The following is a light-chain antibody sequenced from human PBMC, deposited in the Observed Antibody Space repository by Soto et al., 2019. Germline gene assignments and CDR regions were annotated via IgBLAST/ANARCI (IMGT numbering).Light chain of an antibody. CDR2: GAS. V-gene: IGKV3-20*01. CDR1: QSVSSSY. Sequence: EIGLTQSPGTLSLSPGERATISCRASQSVSSSYLAWFQQKPGQAHRLLIYGASTRATGIPDRFSGGGSGTYFPVTNSRLDHEDFAVYYCQQYGSSWTFGQGTKVEIK. J-gene: IGKJ1*01. CDR3: QQYGSSWT.